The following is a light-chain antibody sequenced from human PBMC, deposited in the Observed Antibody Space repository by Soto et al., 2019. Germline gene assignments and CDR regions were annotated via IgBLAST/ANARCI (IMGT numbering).Light chain of an antibody. Sequence: DIQMTQSPSSRSESLPHRVTITCRASQSISSYLNWYQKKPGKAPKLLIYAASSLHSGVPSRFSGSGSGTDFTLTISRLQTEDFATYYCQQANSFTLPFGGGTQLEIK. V-gene: IGKV1-39*01. CDR1: QSISSY. J-gene: IGKJ4*01. CDR2: AAS. CDR3: QQANSFTLP.